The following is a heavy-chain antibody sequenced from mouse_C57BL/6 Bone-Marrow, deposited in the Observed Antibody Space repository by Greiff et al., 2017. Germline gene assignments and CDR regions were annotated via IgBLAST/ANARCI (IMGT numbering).Heavy chain of an antibody. CDR1: GYAFSSSW. CDR3: AKGYRGFAY. J-gene: IGHJ3*01. CDR2: IYPGDGDT. Sequence: QVQLQQSGPELVKPGASVKISCKASGYAFSSSWMNWVKQRPGKGLEWIGRIYPGDGDTNYNGKFKGKATLTADKSSSTAYMQLSSRTSEDSAVYFCAKGYRGFAYWGQGTLVTVSA. D-gene: IGHD2-12*01. V-gene: IGHV1-82*01.